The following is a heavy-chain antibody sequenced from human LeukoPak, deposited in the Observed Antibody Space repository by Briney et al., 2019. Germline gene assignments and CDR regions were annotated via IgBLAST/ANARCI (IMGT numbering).Heavy chain of an antibody. CDR1: GDSISSSSYY. Sequence: SETLSLTCTVSGDSISSSSYYWGWIRQPPGKGLEGIGTMYYSGNTYYNPSLKSRVTISGDTSKNQFSLNLSSVTAADTAVYYCARDLGVVPARGWFDPWGQGTLVTVSS. D-gene: IGHD2-2*01. CDR3: ARDLGVVPARGWFDP. CDR2: MYYSGNT. J-gene: IGHJ5*02. V-gene: IGHV4-39*07.